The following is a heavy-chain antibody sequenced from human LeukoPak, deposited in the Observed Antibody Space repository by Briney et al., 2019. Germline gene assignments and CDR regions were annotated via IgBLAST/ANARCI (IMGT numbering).Heavy chain of an antibody. CDR2: INPNSGGT. Sequence: ASVKVSCKASGYTFTGYYMHWVRQAPGQGLEWMGWINPNSGGTNYAQKFQGRVTMTRDTSISTAYMALSRLRYDDTAVYYCARDGITIFGVVHDAFDIWGQGTMVTVSS. V-gene: IGHV1-2*02. J-gene: IGHJ3*02. CDR1: GYTFTGYY. D-gene: IGHD3-3*01. CDR3: ARDGITIFGVVHDAFDI.